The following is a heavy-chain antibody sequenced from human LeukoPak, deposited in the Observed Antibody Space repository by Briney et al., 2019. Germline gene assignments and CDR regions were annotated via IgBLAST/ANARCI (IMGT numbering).Heavy chain of an antibody. CDR1: GGSLGSSTW. CDR3: ARSGSGYLRYYFDY. Sequence: SETLSLTCAVSGGSLGSSTWWSWVRQPPGKGLEWIGEIYHSGTTNYNPSLKSRVTISVDTSKNQFSLNLKSVTAADTAVYYCARSGSGYLRYYFDYWGQGTLVTVSS. J-gene: IGHJ4*02. D-gene: IGHD5-12*01. V-gene: IGHV4-4*02. CDR2: IYHSGTT.